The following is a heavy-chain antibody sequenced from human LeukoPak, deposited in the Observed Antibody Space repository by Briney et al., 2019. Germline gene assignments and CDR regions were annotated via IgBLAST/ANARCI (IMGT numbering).Heavy chain of an antibody. D-gene: IGHD2/OR15-2a*01. CDR3: ARDAIIYESAFDI. CDR2: ISSSSSYI. V-gene: IGHV3-21*01. J-gene: IGHJ3*02. Sequence: GGSLRLSCAASGFTFSSYSMNWVRQAPGKGLEWVSSISSSSSYIYYADSVKGRFTISRDNAKDSLYLQMNSLRAEDTAVYYCARDAIIYESAFDIWGQGTMVTVSS. CDR1: GFTFSSYS.